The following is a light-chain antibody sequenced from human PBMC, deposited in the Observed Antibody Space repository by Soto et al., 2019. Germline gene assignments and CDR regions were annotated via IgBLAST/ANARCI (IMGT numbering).Light chain of an antibody. V-gene: IGLV2-14*01. J-gene: IGLJ2*01. CDR3: SSYTSSSTLGGVV. CDR2: DVS. CDR1: SSDVGGYNY. Sequence: QSALTQPASVSGSPGQSITISCTGTSSDVGGYNYVSWYQQHPGKAPKLMIYDVSNRPSGVSNRFSGSKSGNTASLTISGLQAEDEADYYCSSYTSSSTLGGVVFGGGTKQTVL.